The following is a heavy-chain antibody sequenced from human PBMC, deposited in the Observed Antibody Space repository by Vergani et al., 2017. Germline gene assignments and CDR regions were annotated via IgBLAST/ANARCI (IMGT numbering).Heavy chain of an antibody. CDR3: AKNISGLPEYYYYYYGMDV. CDR1: GFTFNRYG. D-gene: IGHD6-19*01. J-gene: IGHJ6*02. V-gene: IGHV3-30*02. CDR2: VLFDGSNE. Sequence: QVQLVQSGGGVVQPGGSLRLSCVASGFTFNRYGMQWVRQAPGKGLEWVAYVLFDGSNEYYADSVKGRFIVSRDNSKNSLYLQMNSLRTEDTAWYYCAKNISGLPEYYYYYYGMDVWGQGTTVTVSS.